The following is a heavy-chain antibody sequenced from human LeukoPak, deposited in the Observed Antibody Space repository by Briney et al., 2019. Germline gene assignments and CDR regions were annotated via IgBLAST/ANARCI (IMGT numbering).Heavy chain of an antibody. CDR1: GFTFSSYV. V-gene: IGHV3-23*01. D-gene: IGHD1-26*01. CDR2: IPGSGDST. Sequence: PGGSLRLSCAASGFTFSSYVMSWVRQAPGKGLEWVSAIPGSGDSTNYADSVKGRFTISRDNSKNTLYLQMNSLRAEDTAVYYCAKRSGVSYGYFDYWGQGTLVTVSS. CDR3: AKRSGVSYGYFDY. J-gene: IGHJ4*02.